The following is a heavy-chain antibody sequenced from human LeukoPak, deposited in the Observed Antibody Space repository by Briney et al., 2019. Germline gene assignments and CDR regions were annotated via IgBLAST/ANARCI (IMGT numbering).Heavy chain of an antibody. Sequence: GRSLRLSCAASGFTFSSYGMHWVRQAPGKGLEWVAVISYDGSNKYYADSVKGRFTISRDNSKSMLYLQMNSLRAEDTAVYYCAKRSLYYYYGMDVWGQGTTVTVSS. J-gene: IGHJ6*02. CDR3: AKRSLYYYYGMDV. CDR2: ISYDGSNK. D-gene: IGHD2/OR15-2a*01. V-gene: IGHV3-30*18. CDR1: GFTFSSYG.